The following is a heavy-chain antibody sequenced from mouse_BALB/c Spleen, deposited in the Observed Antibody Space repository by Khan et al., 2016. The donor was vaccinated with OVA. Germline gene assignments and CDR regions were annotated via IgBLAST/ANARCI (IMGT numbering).Heavy chain of an antibody. Sequence: QVQLQQSGAELAKPGASVKMSCKASGYAFTTYWMHWVKQRHGKGLEWIGYINPTSGYTDYKQKFKEKATLTADQYSRKAKMQMSSLTSDDSAVYYCSRDRIDYWGQGTTLTVSS. J-gene: IGHJ2*01. CDR3: SRDRIDY. CDR1: GYAFTTYW. V-gene: IGHV1-7*01. CDR2: INPTSGYT.